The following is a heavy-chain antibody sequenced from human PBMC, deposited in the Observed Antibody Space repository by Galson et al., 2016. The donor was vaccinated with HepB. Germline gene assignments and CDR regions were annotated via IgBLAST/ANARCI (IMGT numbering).Heavy chain of an antibody. CDR2: TYYRSNWYN. D-gene: IGHD1-14*01. Sequence: CAISGDSVSSNSAAWNWIRQSPSRGLEWLGRTYYRSNWYNDYAVSVKSRIILNSDKSKNQFSLHLFSVTPEDTAVYYCARDRTPQPGTLDNWGQGTLVTVSS. V-gene: IGHV6-1*01. J-gene: IGHJ4*02. CDR3: ARDRTPQPGTLDN. CDR1: GDSVSSNSAA.